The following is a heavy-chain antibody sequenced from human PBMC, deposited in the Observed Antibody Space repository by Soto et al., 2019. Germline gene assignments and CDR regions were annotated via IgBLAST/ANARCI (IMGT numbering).Heavy chain of an antibody. D-gene: IGHD1-7*01. CDR2: SSATGAGT. V-gene: IGHV3-23*01. CDR3: AKDRRAGGNYGFYSDF. J-gene: IGHJ4*02. CDR1: GFTFSSYG. Sequence: PGGSLRLSCAASGFTFSSYGMTGVRQAPGKGLEWVSFSSATGAGTYYADSVKGRFTISRDNSKNTLYLQMTSLRADDTAVYYCAKDRRAGGNYGFYSDFWGQGALVTVSS.